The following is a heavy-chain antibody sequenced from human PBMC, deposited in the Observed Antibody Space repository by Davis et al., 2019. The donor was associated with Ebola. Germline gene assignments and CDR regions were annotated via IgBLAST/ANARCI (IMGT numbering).Heavy chain of an antibody. V-gene: IGHV3-21*01. CDR3: ARDPTRTYYDFWSGSSDYYYGMDV. CDR2: ISSSSSYI. Sequence: GESLKISCAASGFTFSSYTMNWVRQAPGKGLEWVSSISSSSSYIYYADSVKGRFTISRYNAKNSLYLQMNSLRAEDTAVYYCARDPTRTYYDFWSGSSDYYYGMDVWGQGTTVTVSS. CDR1: GFTFSSYT. J-gene: IGHJ6*02. D-gene: IGHD3-3*01.